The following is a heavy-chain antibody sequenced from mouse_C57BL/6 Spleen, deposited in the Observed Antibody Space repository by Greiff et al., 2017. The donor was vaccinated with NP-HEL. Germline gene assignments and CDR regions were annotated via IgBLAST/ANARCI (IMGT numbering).Heavy chain of an antibody. CDR2: INPSNGGT. J-gene: IGHJ3*01. V-gene: IGHV1-53*01. CDR3: ARAQLGRDGGFAY. CDR1: GYTFTSYW. D-gene: IGHD4-1*02. Sequence: VQLQESGTELVQPGASVKLSCKASGYTFTSYWMHWVKQRPGQGLEWIGNINPSNGGTNYNEKFKSKATLTVDKSSSTAYMQLSSLTSEDSAVYYCARAQLGRDGGFAYWGQATLVTVSA.